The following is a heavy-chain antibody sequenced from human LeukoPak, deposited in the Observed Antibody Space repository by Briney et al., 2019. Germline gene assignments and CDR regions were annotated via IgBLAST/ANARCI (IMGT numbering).Heavy chain of an antibody. Sequence: PSETLSLTCTVSGGSISSSSYYWSWIRQPPGKGLEWIGSIYYSGSTYYNPSLKSRVTISVDTSKNQFSLKLSSVTAADTAVYYCARLRGYSYGWKTLYYFDYWGQGTLVTVSS. J-gene: IGHJ4*02. CDR3: ARLRGYSYGWKTLYYFDY. D-gene: IGHD5-18*01. V-gene: IGHV4-39*01. CDR1: GGSISSSSYY. CDR2: IYYSGST.